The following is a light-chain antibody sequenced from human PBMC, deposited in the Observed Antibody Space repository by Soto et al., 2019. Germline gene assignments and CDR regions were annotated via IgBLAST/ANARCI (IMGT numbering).Light chain of an antibody. CDR3: QQYRTYPIT. Sequence: DIQMTQSPSTLSASVGDRVTITCRASQSITYWLAWYQQRPGNAPNLLINKASSLESGVSSRFSGSGSGTEFTLTISGLQPDDFATYYCQQYRTYPITFGGGTKVEIK. CDR1: QSITYW. CDR2: KAS. V-gene: IGKV1-5*03. J-gene: IGKJ4*01.